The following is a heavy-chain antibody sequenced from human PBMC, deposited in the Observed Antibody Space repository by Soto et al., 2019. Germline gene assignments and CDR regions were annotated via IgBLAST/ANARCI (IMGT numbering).Heavy chain of an antibody. CDR3: ARDPALVRGVIEPYFDY. Sequence: GGSLRLSCAASGFTFSSYAMHWVRQAPGKGLEWVAVISYDGSNKYYADSVKGRFTISRDNSKNTLYLQMNSLRAEDTAVYYCARDPALVRGVIEPYFDYWGQGTLVTVSS. V-gene: IGHV3-30-3*01. CDR1: GFTFSSYA. J-gene: IGHJ4*02. CDR2: ISYDGSNK. D-gene: IGHD3-10*01.